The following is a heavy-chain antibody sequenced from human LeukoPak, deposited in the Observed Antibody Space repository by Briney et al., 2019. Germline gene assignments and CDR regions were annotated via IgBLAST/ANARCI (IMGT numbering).Heavy chain of an antibody. CDR2: ISWDGGST. CDR1: GFTFDDYT. CDR3: AKDLGYSSGIDY. J-gene: IGHJ4*02. Sequence: PGGSLRLSCAASGFTFDDYTMHGVRQAPGKGLEWVSLISWDGGSTYYADSVKGRFTISRDNSKNSLYLQMNSLRTEGTALYYCAKDLGYSSGIDYWGQGTLVTVSS. D-gene: IGHD6-19*01. V-gene: IGHV3-43*01.